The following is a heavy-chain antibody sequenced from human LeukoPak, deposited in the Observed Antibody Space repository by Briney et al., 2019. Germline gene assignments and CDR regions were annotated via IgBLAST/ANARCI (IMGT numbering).Heavy chain of an antibody. CDR1: GGSISSGSYY. J-gene: IGHJ4*02. CDR2: IYTSGST. V-gene: IGHV4-61*02. D-gene: IGHD3-10*01. Sequence: MSSETLSLTCTVSGGSISSGSYYWSWIRQPAGKGLEWIGRIYTSGSTNYNPSLKSRVTISVDTSKNQFSLKLSSVTAADTAVYYCAREPMGGSGKNLDYWGQGTLVTVSS. CDR3: AREPMGGSGKNLDY.